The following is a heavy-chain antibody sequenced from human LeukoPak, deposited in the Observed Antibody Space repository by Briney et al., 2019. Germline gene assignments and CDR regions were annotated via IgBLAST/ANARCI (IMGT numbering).Heavy chain of an antibody. CDR2: INTNTGNP. D-gene: IGHD6-19*01. V-gene: IGHV7-4-1*02. CDR3: ARESSGWYDYYYYYYMDV. Sequence: ASVKVSCKASGYTFTSYAMNWVRQAPGQGLEWMGWINTNTGNPTYAQGFTGRFVFSLDTSVSTAYLQISSLKAEDTAVYYCARESSGWYDYYYYYYMDVWGKGTTVTVSS. J-gene: IGHJ6*03. CDR1: GYTFTSYA.